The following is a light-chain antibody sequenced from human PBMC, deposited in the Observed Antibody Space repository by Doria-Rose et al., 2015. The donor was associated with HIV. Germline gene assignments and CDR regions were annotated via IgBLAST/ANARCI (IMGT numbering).Light chain of an antibody. CDR2: DAS. CDR1: QRVKSRY. Sequence: TQSPGTLSLSPGERATLSCRASQRVKSRYLAWYQQKPGQAPRLLIYDASTRATGIPDRFSGRGSRTDVTLTISSLEPEDVAVYYCQQYGTSRGTFGQGTRLEIK. CDR3: QQYGTSRGT. J-gene: IGKJ5*01. V-gene: IGKV3-20*01.